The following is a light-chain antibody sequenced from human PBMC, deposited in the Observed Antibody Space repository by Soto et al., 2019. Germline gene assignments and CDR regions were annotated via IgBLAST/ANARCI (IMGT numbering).Light chain of an antibody. Sequence: IVLTQSPGTLSLSPGERATLSCRAIQSVSGGYLTWFQQRPGQAPRLLIYGASRRATGIPDRFSGSGSGTDFTLTISRLEPEDFAVYYCQQYGSLPYTFGQGTNLEIK. CDR1: QSVSGGY. J-gene: IGKJ2*01. V-gene: IGKV3-20*01. CDR3: QQYGSLPYT. CDR2: GAS.